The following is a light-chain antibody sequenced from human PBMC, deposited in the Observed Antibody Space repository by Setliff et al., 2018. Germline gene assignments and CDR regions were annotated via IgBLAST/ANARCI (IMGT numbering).Light chain of an antibody. Sequence: QSVLTQPAAVSGYPGQSITISCTGTSSDGGGYDYVSWYQQHPGKAPKLMIYEVSKRPSGVSDRFSGSKSGNTASLTISGLQAEDEADYYCLSYTSKTTHALFGGGTKVTVL. CDR2: EVS. J-gene: IGLJ2*01. V-gene: IGLV2-14*03. CDR3: LSYTSKTTHAL. CDR1: SSDGGGYDY.